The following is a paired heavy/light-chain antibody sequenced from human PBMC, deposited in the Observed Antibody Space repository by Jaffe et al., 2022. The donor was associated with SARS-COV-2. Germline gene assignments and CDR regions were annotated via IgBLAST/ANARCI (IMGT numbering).Light chain of an antibody. CDR1: QSISTW. CDR2: KAS. Sequence: DIQMTQSPSTLSASVGDRVTITCRASQSISTWLTWYQQKPGKAPKLLIYKASSLDSGVPPRFSGSGSGTEFTLTISSLQPDDFATYYCQQYYSYWTFGQGTKVEIK. CDR3: QQYYSYWT. J-gene: IGKJ1*01. V-gene: IGKV1-5*03.
Heavy chain of an antibody. CDR3: VRSWPVGRFYYYMDV. D-gene: IGHD3-3*01. CDR1: GYTFTSYA. J-gene: IGHJ6*03. V-gene: IGHV1-3*01. Sequence: QVQLVQSGAEVKKPGASVKVSCTASGYTFTSYAIHWVRQAPGQRLEWMGWINAGDGNTKYSQNFQGRVTITRDTSANTAYMELNSLRSEDTAVYYCVRSWPVGRFYYYMDVWDKGTTVTVSS. CDR2: INAGDGNT.